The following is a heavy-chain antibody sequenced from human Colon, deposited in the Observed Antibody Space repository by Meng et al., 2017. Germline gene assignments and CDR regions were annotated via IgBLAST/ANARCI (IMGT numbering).Heavy chain of an antibody. CDR3: ASAWGDY. J-gene: IGHJ4*02. D-gene: IGHD3-16*01. CDR2: ISYDGSNK. CDR1: GFTFSSYA. Sequence: QVQRVEFGGGVVQPGRALRLSCAASGFTFSSYAMHWVRQAPGKGLEWVAVISYDGSNKYYADSVKGRFTISRDNSKNTLYLQMNSLRAEDTAVYYCASAWGDYWGQGTLVTVSS. V-gene: IGHV3-30*01.